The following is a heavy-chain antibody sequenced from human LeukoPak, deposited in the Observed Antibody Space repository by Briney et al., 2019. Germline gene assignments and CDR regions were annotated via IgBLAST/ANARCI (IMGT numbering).Heavy chain of an antibody. Sequence: PGRSLRLSCAASGFTFSTYSMNWVRQAPGKGLEWVSYISSGSSTIYYADSVKGRFTISRDNTKNSLYLQMNSLRAEDTAVYYCASQWELLRGAFFDYWGQGTLVTVSS. J-gene: IGHJ4*02. CDR3: ASQWELLRGAFFDY. V-gene: IGHV3-48*04. CDR2: ISSGSSTI. D-gene: IGHD1-26*01. CDR1: GFTFSTYS.